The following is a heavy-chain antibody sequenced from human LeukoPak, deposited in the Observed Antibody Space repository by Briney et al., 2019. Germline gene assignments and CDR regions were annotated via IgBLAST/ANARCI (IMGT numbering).Heavy chain of an antibody. D-gene: IGHD1-26*01. V-gene: IGHV3-11*01. CDR3: ARDIVAAGLFFDY. J-gene: IGHJ4*02. Sequence: PGGSLRLSCAASGFTFSDYYMGWIRQAPGKGLECVSYIRYNGGDIYYADSVKGRFTISRDNAENSLYLQMNTLRPEDTAVCYCARDIVAAGLFFDYWGQGTPVTVSS. CDR1: GFTFSDYY. CDR2: IRYNGGDI.